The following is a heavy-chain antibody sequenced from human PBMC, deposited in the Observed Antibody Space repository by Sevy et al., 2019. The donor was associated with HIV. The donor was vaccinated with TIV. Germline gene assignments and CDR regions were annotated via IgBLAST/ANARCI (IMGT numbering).Heavy chain of an antibody. V-gene: IGHV3-53*01. CDR2: IYSGGST. Sequence: GGSLRLSCAASGFTFSNYWMSWVRQAPGKGLEWVSVIYSGGSTYYADSVKGRFTISRDNSKNTLYLQMNSLRAEDTAVYYCAREMATVAYYYYGMDVWGQGTTVTVSS. CDR1: GFTFSNYW. J-gene: IGHJ6*02. CDR3: AREMATVAYYYYGMDV. D-gene: IGHD4-4*01.